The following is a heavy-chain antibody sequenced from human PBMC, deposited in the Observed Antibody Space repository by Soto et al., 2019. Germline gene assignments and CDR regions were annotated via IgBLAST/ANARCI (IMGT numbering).Heavy chain of an antibody. J-gene: IGHJ2*01. V-gene: IGHV2-5*02. CDR1: GFSLSTSGVG. CDR3: IHTVRWLYFDL. Sequence: QITLKESGPTLVKPTQTLTLTCTFSGFSLSTSGVGVGWIRQPPGKALEWLALIYWDHSERYSPSLKSRLTITKDTPKNQVVLTLTNMDPVDTATYYCIHTVRWLYFDLWVRGTLVTVSS. D-gene: IGHD3-22*01. CDR2: IYWDHSE.